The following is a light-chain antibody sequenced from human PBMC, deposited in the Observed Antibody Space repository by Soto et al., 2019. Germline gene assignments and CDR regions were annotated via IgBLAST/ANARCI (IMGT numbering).Light chain of an antibody. J-gene: IGKJ4*01. Sequence: IVLTQSPVTLSVSPGGIATLSCRASQRISTTLVWYQQKPGQPPRLLIYGASTRATGVPARFSGSGSGTEFTLTISSLQSEDFAVYYCQQYNSWVTFGGGTKVDIK. CDR2: GAS. CDR1: QRISTT. CDR3: QQYNSWVT. V-gene: IGKV3-15*01.